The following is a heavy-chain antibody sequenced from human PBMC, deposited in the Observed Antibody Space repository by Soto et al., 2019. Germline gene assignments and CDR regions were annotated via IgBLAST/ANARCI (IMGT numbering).Heavy chain of an antibody. Sequence: GGSLRLSCAASGFTFRAYGMHCVRQALGEWLEWVADISSDATKKQYADSVKGRFTISRDNSKNTLYLQMISLRTEDTAIYYCARDSFMAYYDSRGWAAYWGQGTLVTVFS. V-gene: IGHV3-30*03. J-gene: IGHJ4*01. CDR3: ARDSFMAYYDSRGWAAY. D-gene: IGHD3-22*01. CDR2: ISSDATKK. CDR1: GFTFRAYG.